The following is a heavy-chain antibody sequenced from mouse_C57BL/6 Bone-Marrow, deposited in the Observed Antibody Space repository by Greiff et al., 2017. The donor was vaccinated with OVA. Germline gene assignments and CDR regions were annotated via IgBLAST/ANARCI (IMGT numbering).Heavy chain of an antibody. CDR1: GYTFTSYG. J-gene: IGHJ1*03. V-gene: IGHV1-81*01. D-gene: IGHD2-3*01. CDR3: AREGDGYFSYWYFDV. CDR2: IYPRSGNN. Sequence: QVQLQQSGAELARPGASVKLSCKASGYTFTSYGISWVKQRTGQGLEWIGEIYPRSGNNYYNEKFKGKATLTADKSSSTAYMELRSLTSEDSAVYFCAREGDGYFSYWYFDVWGTGTTVTVSS.